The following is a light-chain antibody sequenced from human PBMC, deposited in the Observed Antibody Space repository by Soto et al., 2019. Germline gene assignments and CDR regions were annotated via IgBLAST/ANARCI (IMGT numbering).Light chain of an antibody. Sequence: DIQMTQCPSSLSASVGDRVTITCRASQGISTFLNWYQHKPGKAPKLLIYAASSLQSGVPSRFSGFGSETDFTLTISSLQPEDFATYSCQQSYSTMSTFGQGTKVDIK. CDR2: AAS. V-gene: IGKV1-39*01. J-gene: IGKJ1*01. CDR1: QGISTF. CDR3: QQSYSTMST.